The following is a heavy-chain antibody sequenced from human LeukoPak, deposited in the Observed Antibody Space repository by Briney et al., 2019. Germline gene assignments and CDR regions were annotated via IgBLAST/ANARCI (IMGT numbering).Heavy chain of an antibody. J-gene: IGHJ6*03. V-gene: IGHV3-21*01. Sequence: GGSLRLSCAASGFTFSNYNMNWVRQAPGRGLEWVSSITSGSTYVFYTDSVKGRFTISRDNAKNSLYLQMNSLRAEDTAVYYCARVDANYGDYGVYYYYYMDVWGKGTTVTISS. CDR3: ARVDANYGDYGVYYYYYMDV. D-gene: IGHD4-17*01. CDR1: GFTFSNYN. CDR2: ITSGSTYV.